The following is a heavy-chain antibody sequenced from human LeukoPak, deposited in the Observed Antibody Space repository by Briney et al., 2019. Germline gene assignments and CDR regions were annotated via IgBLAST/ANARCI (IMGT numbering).Heavy chain of an antibody. D-gene: IGHD6-13*01. CDR1: GYTLTELS. CDR3: ARSSSSWYFDY. V-gene: IGHV1-69*02. Sequence: SVKVSCKVSGYTLTELSMHWVRQAPGKGLEWMGRIIPILGIANYAQKFQGRVTITADKSTSTAYMELSSLRSEDTAVYYCARSSSSWYFDYWGQGTLVTVSS. CDR2: IIPILGIA. J-gene: IGHJ4*02.